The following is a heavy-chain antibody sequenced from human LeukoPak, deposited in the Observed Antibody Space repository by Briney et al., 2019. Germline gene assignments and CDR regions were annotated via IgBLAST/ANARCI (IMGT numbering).Heavy chain of an antibody. D-gene: IGHD1-7*01. J-gene: IGHJ2*01. CDR1: GYTFTGYY. CDR2: INPNSGGT. V-gene: IGHV1-2*02. Sequence: ASVKDSCKAFGYTFTGYYMHWVRQAPGQGLEWMGWINPNSGGTNYAQKLQGRVTMTRDTSLRPAHTALSRLGSDDTAVYYCARDSVWNYGLWYFDRWGRGTLVTVSS. CDR3: ARDSVWNYGLWYFDR.